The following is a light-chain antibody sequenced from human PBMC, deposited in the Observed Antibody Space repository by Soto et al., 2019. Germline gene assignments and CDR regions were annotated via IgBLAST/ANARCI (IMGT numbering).Light chain of an antibody. Sequence: QSALTQPPSASGSRGQSVTISCTGTNSDVGGYDFVSWYQQHPGKAPKLMIYEVNKRPSGVPDRFSGAKSGNTATLTVSGLQAEDEARYYCSSFAGSNNVLFGGGTQLTVL. J-gene: IGLJ3*02. V-gene: IGLV2-8*01. CDR2: EVN. CDR3: SSFAGSNNVL. CDR1: NSDVGGYDF.